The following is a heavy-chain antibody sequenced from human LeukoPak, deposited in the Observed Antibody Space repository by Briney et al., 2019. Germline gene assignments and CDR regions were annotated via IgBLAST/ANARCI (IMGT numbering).Heavy chain of an antibody. Sequence: GGSLRLSCAASGFTVSNNYMSWVRQAPGKGLEWVSLIYSGGSTYHADSVKGRFTISRDNSKNTLYLQMNSLRVEDMAVYYCAREPINDSGYFDYWGQGTLVTVSS. V-gene: IGHV3-53*01. CDR1: GFTVSNNY. D-gene: IGHD1-1*01. CDR3: AREPINDSGYFDY. J-gene: IGHJ4*02. CDR2: IYSGGST.